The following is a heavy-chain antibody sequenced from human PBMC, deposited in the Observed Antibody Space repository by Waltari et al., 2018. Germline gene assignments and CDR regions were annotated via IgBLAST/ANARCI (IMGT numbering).Heavy chain of an antibody. CDR1: GGTSRSYA. V-gene: IGHV1-69*12. CDR3: ASLSTTVCGATDAGDY. J-gene: IGHJ4*02. CDR2: IIPIFGTA. D-gene: IGHD4-4*01. Sequence: QVQLVQSGAEVKKPGSSVKVSCKASGGTSRSYAISWVHQAHGPGLEWMGGIIPIFGTANYEQKFEGRVTITADESTSTAYMELSSLRSEDTAVYYCASLSTTVCGATDAGDYWGQGTLVTVSS.